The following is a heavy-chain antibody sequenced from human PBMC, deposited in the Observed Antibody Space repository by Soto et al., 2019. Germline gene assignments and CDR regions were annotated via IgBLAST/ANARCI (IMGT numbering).Heavy chain of an antibody. J-gene: IGHJ4*02. CDR3: ALWSSYGDL. CDR2: MSIGYEKT. V-gene: IGHV3-23*01. CDR1: GFTFTDYS. D-gene: IGHD4-17*01. Sequence: EVQVLLSGGGLIQPGGSLRLSCAASGFTFTDYSMAWVRQTPERGLEWFAGMSIGYEKTFYADSVRGRFIVSRDSSKNTVDIQMNTLRGEDTAISYCALWSSYGDLWGQGTLVAVSS.